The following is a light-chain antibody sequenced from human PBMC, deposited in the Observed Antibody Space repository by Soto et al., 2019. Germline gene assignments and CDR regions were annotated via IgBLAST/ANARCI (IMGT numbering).Light chain of an antibody. CDR2: TTS. CDR3: QQSYTIPLT. J-gene: IGKJ3*01. CDR1: QTINNY. Sequence: DLQMTQSPSSLSASVGDKITITCRASQTINNYLNWYQQKPGKAPNLLIYTTSILHSGVPSRFSGSGSGTDFTLTISSLQPGDFATYYCQQSYTIPLTFGPGTKVDIK. V-gene: IGKV1-39*01.